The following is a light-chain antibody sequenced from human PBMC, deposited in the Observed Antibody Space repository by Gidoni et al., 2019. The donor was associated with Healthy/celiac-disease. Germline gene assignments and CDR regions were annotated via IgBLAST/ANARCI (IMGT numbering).Light chain of an antibody. V-gene: IGKV1-33*01. CDR2: DAS. Sequence: DIQMPQSPSSLSASVGDRVTITCQESQDISNYVNWYQQKPGKAPKLLIYDASNLETGVPSRFSGSGSGTDFTFTISSLQPEDIATYYCQQYVFFGGGTKVEIK. J-gene: IGKJ4*01. CDR3: QQYVF. CDR1: QDISNY.